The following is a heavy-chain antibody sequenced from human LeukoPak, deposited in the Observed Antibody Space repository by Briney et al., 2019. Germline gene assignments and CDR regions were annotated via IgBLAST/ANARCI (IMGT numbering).Heavy chain of an antibody. CDR2: ISSSGSTI. CDR1: GFTHSHYY. V-gene: IGHV3-11*01. Sequence: GWSLTLSCPACGFTHSHYYMHWLRQARGKGMDGIAYISSSGSTIHDADSVKGRFTISRDNAKNSLSLQMNSLSAEDTAVYYCASSWYDWYFDLWGRGTLVTVSS. CDR3: ASSWYDWYFDL. D-gene: IGHD6-13*01. J-gene: IGHJ2*01.